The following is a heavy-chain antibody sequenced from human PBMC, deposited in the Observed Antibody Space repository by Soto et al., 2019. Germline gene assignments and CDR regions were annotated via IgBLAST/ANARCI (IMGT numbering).Heavy chain of an antibody. D-gene: IGHD2-8*01. J-gene: IGHJ4*02. Sequence: EVQLVESGGGLVQPGGSLRLSCAASGFTFSSYWMHWVRQVPGKGLVWVSHIDSDGNSTTYADSVKGRFTISRDNAKNTVYLLMNSLRAQHTPLYYCSRDDVGVRIHYWGLGTLVTVSS. CDR2: IDSDGNST. V-gene: IGHV3-74*03. CDR3: SRDDVGVRIHY. CDR1: GFTFSSYW.